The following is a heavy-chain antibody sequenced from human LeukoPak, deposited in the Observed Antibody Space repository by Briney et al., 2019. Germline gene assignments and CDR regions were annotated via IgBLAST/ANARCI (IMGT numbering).Heavy chain of an antibody. D-gene: IGHD2-15*01. CDR2: IYYSGST. J-gene: IGHJ4*02. CDR3: ARDNLGGGYPYYFDY. V-gene: IGHV4-31*03. Sequence: PSETLSLTCTVSGGSISSGGYYWRWIRQHPGKGLEWIGYIYYSGSTYYNPSLKSRVTISVDTSKNQFSLKLSSVTAADTAVYYCARDNLGGGYPYYFDYWGQGTLVTVSS. CDR1: GGSISSGGYY.